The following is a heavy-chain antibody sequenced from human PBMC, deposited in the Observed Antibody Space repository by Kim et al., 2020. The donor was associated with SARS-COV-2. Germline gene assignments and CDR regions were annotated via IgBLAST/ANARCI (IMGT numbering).Heavy chain of an antibody. J-gene: IGHJ6*02. D-gene: IGHD2-15*01. CDR1: GGSISSGGYY. CDR2: IYYSGST. CDR3: ARGGPPDCSGGSCYLYGIDV. Sequence: SETLSLTCTVSGGSISSGGYYWSWIRQHPGKGLEWIGYIYYSGSTYYNPSLKSRVTISVDTSKNQFSLKLSSVTAADTAVYYCARGGPPDCSGGSCYLYGIDVWGQGTTVTVSS. V-gene: IGHV4-31*03.